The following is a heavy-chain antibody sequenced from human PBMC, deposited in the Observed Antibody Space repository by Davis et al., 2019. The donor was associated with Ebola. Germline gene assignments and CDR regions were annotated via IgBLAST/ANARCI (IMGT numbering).Heavy chain of an antibody. Sequence: HSQTLSLTCAISGDSVSGNNGAWNWIRQSPSRGLEWLGRTYYSSSKWFNDYAVSVKSRIMINPDTSKNQLFLQLNSVTPEDTAVYYCVRGWLRSSFDYWGQGVPVTVSS. V-gene: IGHV6-1*01. CDR1: GDSVSGNNGA. CDR3: VRGWLRSSFDY. CDR2: TYYSSSKWFN. J-gene: IGHJ4*02. D-gene: IGHD5-12*01.